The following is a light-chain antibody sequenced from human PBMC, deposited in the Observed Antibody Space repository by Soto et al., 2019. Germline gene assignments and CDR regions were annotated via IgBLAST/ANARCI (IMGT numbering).Light chain of an antibody. Sequence: DIQVTQSPSSLSASIGDRVTITCRASQNIRRYLNWYQHKTGKAPKVLIYGASSLQSGVPSRFSGSGSGADFTLTITSLQTEDFATYYCQHTYSIPHTFGQGTKVEIK. CDR3: QHTYSIPHT. CDR1: QNIRRY. V-gene: IGKV1-39*01. J-gene: IGKJ1*01. CDR2: GAS.